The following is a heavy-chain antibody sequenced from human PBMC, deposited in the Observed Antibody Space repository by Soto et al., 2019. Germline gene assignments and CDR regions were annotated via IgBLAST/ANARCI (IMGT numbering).Heavy chain of an antibody. Sequence: GASVKVSCKASGGTFSSYTISWVRQAPGQGLEWMGRIIPILGIANYAQKFQGRVTITADKSTSTAYMELSSLRSEDTAVYYCARPSAVGAKTDAFDIWGQGTMVTVSS. J-gene: IGHJ3*02. CDR3: ARPSAVGAKTDAFDI. CDR2: IIPILGIA. CDR1: GGTFSSYT. D-gene: IGHD1-26*01. V-gene: IGHV1-69*02.